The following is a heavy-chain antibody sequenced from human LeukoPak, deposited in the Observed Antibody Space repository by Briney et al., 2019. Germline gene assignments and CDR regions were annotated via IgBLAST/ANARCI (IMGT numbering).Heavy chain of an antibody. D-gene: IGHD1-26*01. CDR2: ISHDSDNI. CDR1: GFPFSSYV. J-gene: IGHJ4*02. Sequence: GGSLRLSCAASGFPFSSYVMSWVRQAPGKGLEWVAYISHDSDNIYYPDFVKGRFTISRDNAENSLYLQMNSLRDEDTAIYYCARDSDRAFNYWGQGTRVTVSS. V-gene: IGHV3-48*02. CDR3: ARDSDRAFNY.